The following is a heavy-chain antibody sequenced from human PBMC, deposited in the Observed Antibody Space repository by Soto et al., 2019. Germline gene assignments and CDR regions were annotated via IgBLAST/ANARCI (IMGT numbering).Heavy chain of an antibody. Sequence: ASVKVSCKASGYSFTSFGISWVRRAPGQGPEWMGWISTYNGKTNYAQKFQDRVSMTIDTSTGTAYMELRSLTSDDTAIYYCAKNGQPPYYYYGLDVWGQGTKVTVSS. V-gene: IGHV1-18*01. D-gene: IGHD2-8*01. CDR3: AKNGQPPYYYYGLDV. CDR2: ISTYNGKT. CDR1: GYSFTSFG. J-gene: IGHJ6*02.